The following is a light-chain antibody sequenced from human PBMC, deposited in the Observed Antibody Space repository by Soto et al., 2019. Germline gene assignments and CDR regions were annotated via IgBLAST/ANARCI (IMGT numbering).Light chain of an antibody. J-gene: IGKJ1*01. CDR1: QSVSSRY. Sequence: EIVLTPSPGTLSLSPWERATLSFSASQSVSSRYLAWYQQKPGQAPRLLIYGASSRATGIPNRFSGSGSGTDFTLTINRLEPEDFAVYYCQRYGGSPSWTFGQGTKVDIK. CDR3: QRYGGSPSWT. CDR2: GAS. V-gene: IGKV3-20*01.